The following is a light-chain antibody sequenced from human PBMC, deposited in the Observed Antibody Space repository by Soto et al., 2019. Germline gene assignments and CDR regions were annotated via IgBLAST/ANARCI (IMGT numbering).Light chain of an antibody. CDR3: QQRHSWPPIFT. V-gene: IGKV3D-20*02. CDR2: GAS. J-gene: IGKJ3*01. Sequence: EIVLTQSPGTLSLSPGERATLSCRASQSVSSSYLAWYQQKPGQAPRLLIYGASSRATGIPDRFSGSGSGTDFTLTISRLEPEDFAVYYCQQRHSWPPIFTFGPGTKLDIK. CDR1: QSVSSSY.